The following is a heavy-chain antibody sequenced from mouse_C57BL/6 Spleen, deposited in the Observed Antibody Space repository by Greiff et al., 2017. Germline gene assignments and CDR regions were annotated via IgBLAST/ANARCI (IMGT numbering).Heavy chain of an antibody. CDR1: GFSFNTYA. CDR2: IRSKSNNYAT. Sequence: EVKVVESGGGLVQPKGSLKLSCAASGFSFNTYAMNWVRQAPGKGLEWVARIRSKSNNYATYYADSVKDRFTITGDDSESMLYLQMNNLKTEDTAMYYCVRQGGGDYFDYWGQGTTLTVSS. V-gene: IGHV10-1*01. CDR3: VRQGGGDYFDY. J-gene: IGHJ2*01.